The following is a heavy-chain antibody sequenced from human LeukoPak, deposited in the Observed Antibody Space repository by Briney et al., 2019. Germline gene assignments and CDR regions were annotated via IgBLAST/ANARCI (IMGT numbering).Heavy chain of an antibody. V-gene: IGHV4-30-2*01. Sequence: SETLSLTCTVSGGSISSGGYYWSWIRQPPGKGLEWIGYIYHSGSTNYNPSLKSRVTISVDTSKNQFSLKLSSVTAADTAVYYCARGHPIAAAGNFGEIRAYYYFDYWGQGTLVTVSS. CDR2: IYHSGST. CDR3: ARGHPIAAAGNFGEIRAYYYFDY. D-gene: IGHD6-13*01. CDR1: GGSISSGGYY. J-gene: IGHJ4*02.